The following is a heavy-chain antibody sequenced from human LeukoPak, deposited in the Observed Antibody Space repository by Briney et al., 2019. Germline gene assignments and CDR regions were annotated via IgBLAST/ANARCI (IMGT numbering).Heavy chain of an antibody. Sequence: PGGSLRLSCAASGFTFRNYAMSWVRQAPGKGLEWVSGISGSGGSTYYADSVKGRFTISRDNSKNTLYLQMNSLRAEDTAVYYCAKFTVAYNWNYGLDYWGQGTLVTVSS. CDR1: GFTFRNYA. D-gene: IGHD1-7*01. CDR3: AKFTVAYNWNYGLDY. J-gene: IGHJ4*02. CDR2: ISGSGGST. V-gene: IGHV3-23*01.